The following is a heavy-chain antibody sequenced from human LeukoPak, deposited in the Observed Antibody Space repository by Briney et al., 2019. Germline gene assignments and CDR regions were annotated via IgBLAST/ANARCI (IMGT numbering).Heavy chain of an antibody. CDR2: IHPGDSAT. CDR1: GCTFTSYC. CDR3: ARQVGATLYFDY. Sequence: GRSPQISGNGSGCTFTSYCIGLGRHLPGKGLELMGIIHPGDSATRYSPSFQGQVTISADKSISTAYLQWSSLKASDTAMYYCARQVGATLYFDYWGQGTLVTVSS. V-gene: IGHV5-51*01. J-gene: IGHJ4*02. D-gene: IGHD1-26*01.